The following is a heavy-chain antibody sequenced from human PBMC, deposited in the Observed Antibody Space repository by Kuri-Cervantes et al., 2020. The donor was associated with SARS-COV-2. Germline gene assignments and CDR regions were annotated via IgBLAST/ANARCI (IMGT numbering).Heavy chain of an antibody. Sequence: GGSLRLSCAASGFTFSSYAMHWVRQAPGKGLEWVAVISYDGSNKYYADSVKGRSTISRDNSKNTLYLQMNSLRAEDTAVYYCARGRAARYFDYWGQGTLVTVSS. CDR2: ISYDGSNK. D-gene: IGHD6-6*01. CDR1: GFTFSSYA. CDR3: ARGRAARYFDY. V-gene: IGHV3-30-3*01. J-gene: IGHJ4*02.